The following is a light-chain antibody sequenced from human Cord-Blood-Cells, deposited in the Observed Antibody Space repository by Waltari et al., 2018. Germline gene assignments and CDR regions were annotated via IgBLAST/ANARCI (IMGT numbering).Light chain of an antibody. CDR1: KLGDKY. V-gene: IGLV3-1*01. CDR3: QAWDSSTYV. CDR2: QDS. J-gene: IGLJ1*01. Sequence: SYELTQPPSVSVPPGQPASISCSGDKLGDKYACWYQQKPGQSPVLVIYQDSKRPSGIPERFSGSNSGNTATLTISGTQAMDEADYYCQAWDSSTYVFGTGTKVTVL.